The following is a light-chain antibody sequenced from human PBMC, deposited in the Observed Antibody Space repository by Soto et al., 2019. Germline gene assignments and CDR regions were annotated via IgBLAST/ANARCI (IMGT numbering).Light chain of an antibody. CDR1: QSVSYS. CDR2: DAS. CDR3: QQRSSWPLT. V-gene: IGKV3-11*01. J-gene: IGKJ4*01. Sequence: EIVLTQSPATLSLSPGERATLSCRASQSVSYSLAWYQQRPGQAPRLLIYDASSRATGISARFSGSGSGTDFTLTISSLEPEDFAVYFCQQRSSWPLTFCGGTKVDIK.